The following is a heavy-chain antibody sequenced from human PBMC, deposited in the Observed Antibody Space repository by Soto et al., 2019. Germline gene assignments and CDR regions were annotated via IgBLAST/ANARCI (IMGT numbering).Heavy chain of an antibody. CDR3: ARGRYCLTGRCFPNWFDS. CDR1: GDSISTVDYF. J-gene: IGHJ5*01. V-gene: IGHV4-30-4*01. Sequence: SETLSLTCSVSGDSISTVDYFWAWIRQPPGQALEYIGYIYKSTTTYYNPSFESRVAISLDTSKSQFSLTVTSVTAADTAVYFCARGRYCLTGRCFPNWFDSWGQGT. D-gene: IGHD2-15*01. CDR2: IYKSTTT.